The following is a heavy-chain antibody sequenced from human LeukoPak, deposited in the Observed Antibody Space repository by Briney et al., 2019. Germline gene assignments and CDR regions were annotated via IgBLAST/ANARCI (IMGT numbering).Heavy chain of an antibody. J-gene: IGHJ4*02. CDR1: GFAFQYYW. V-gene: IGHV3-7*01. CDR3: VRGGWELDF. CDR2: MKEDGTEE. Sequence: GGSLRLSCAASGFAFQYYWMAWVRQAPGKGLEWVAHMKEDGTEEYYLDSVRGRFTVSKNDAKSSLFLQTNSLTAEDTALYYCVRGGWELDFWGRGTLVTVSS. D-gene: IGHD1-26*01.